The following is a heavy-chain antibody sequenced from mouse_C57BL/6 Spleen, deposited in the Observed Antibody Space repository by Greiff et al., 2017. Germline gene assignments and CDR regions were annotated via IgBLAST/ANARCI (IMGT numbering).Heavy chain of an antibody. CDR2: IYPGSGST. J-gene: IGHJ4*01. CDR1: GYTFTSYW. Sequence: QVQLQQPGAELVKPGASVQLSCKASGYTFTSYWIPWVKQRPGQGLEWIGDIYPGSGSTNYNEKFKSKATLTVDTSSSTTYMQLSSLTSGDSSGYDGAREPGDYDVGYAIGDWGQGTSVTVSS. D-gene: IGHD2-4*01. V-gene: IGHV1-55*01. CDR3: AREPGDYDVGYAIGD.